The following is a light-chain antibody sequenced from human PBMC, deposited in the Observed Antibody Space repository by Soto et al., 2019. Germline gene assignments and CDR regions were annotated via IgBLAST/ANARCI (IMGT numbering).Light chain of an antibody. V-gene: IGLV1-44*01. CDR2: NNN. CDR3: AAWDDSLNGHVV. CDR1: SSNIGSNT. J-gene: IGLJ2*01. Sequence: QSVLTQPPSASGTPGQRVTISCSGSSSNIGSNTVNWYQQFPGTAPKLLIYNNNQRPSGVPDRFSGSKSGTSASLAISGLQSGDEADYYCAAWDDSLNGHVVFGGGTKLTVL.